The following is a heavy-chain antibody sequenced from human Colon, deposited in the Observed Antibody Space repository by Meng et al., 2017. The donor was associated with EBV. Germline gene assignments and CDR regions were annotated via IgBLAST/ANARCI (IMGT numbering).Heavy chain of an antibody. CDR2: INAGNGKT. V-gene: IGHV1-3*01. Sequence: QVQLVQSGAEVKKPXXXXXXXCKASGYTFRAYAMHWVRQAPGQGREWMGWINAGNGKTKYSQNFQGRVTIATDTSATTVYMDLSSLRSEDTALYYCARGWSRDGYNTPEYWGQGTLVTVSS. CDR1: GYTFRAYA. CDR3: ARGWSRDGYNTPEY. J-gene: IGHJ4*02. D-gene: IGHD5-24*01.